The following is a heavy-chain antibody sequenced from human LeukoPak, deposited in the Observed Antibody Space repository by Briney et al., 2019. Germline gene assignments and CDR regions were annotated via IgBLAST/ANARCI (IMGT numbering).Heavy chain of an antibody. CDR3: ARDGSGSYYFDY. J-gene: IGHJ4*02. V-gene: IGHV3-33*01. D-gene: IGHD1-26*01. CDR2: IWYDGSNK. Sequence: XXQAPVKGLXWVTVIWYDGSNKYYADSVKGRFTISRDNSKNTLYLQMNSLRAEDTAVYYCARDGSGSYYFDYWGQGTLVTVSS.